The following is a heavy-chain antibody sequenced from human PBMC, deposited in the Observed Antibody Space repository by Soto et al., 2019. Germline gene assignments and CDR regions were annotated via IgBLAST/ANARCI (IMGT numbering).Heavy chain of an antibody. CDR2: IRYSGKT. CDR1: GGSLTNYF. D-gene: IGHD3-22*01. CDR3: ARFQYTVVTPFDL. V-gene: IGHV4-59*01. Sequence: QVQLQESGPGLLEPSETLSLTCTVSGGSLTNYFWTWIRQSPGKGLEWIAYIRYSGKTDYNPSLKRRVTISLDTPKNQFSLKLTSVTAADTAMYYCARFQYTVVTPFDLWGQGTMVIVSS. J-gene: IGHJ3*01.